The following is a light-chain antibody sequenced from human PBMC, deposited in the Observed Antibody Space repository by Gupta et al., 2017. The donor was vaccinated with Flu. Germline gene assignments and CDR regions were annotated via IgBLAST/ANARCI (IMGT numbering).Light chain of an antibody. V-gene: IGKV3-15*01. CDR3: QQYNNWPPWT. CDR2: GAS. J-gene: IGKJ1*01. Sequence: APLSLSSGERDTLSCRASQSVSSNLAWYQQKPGQAPRLLIYGASTRATGIPARFSGSGSGTEFTLTISSRQSEDFAVYYCQQYNNWPPWTFGQGTKVEIK. CDR1: QSVSSN.